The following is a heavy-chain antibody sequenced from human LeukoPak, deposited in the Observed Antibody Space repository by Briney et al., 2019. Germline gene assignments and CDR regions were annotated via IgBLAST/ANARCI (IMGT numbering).Heavy chain of an antibody. CDR3: ARDRRTGTTLDFDY. J-gene: IGHJ4*02. Sequence: KPGGSLRLSCAASGFTFYNYPMTWVRQAPGKGLEWVSVIYSGGSTYYADSVKGRFTISRDNSKNTLYLQMNSLRAEDTAVYYCARDRRTGTTLDFDYWGQGTLVTVSS. D-gene: IGHD1-7*01. CDR1: GFTFYNYP. V-gene: IGHV3-66*01. CDR2: IYSGGST.